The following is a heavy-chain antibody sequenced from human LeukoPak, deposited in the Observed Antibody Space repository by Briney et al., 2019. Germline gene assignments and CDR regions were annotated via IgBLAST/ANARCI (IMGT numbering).Heavy chain of an antibody. J-gene: IGHJ6*02. D-gene: IGHD3-10*01. CDR2: STDSRGT. V-gene: IGHV4-39*01. CDR3: ALKTPGTSVDV. Sequence: SETLSLTCTVSGGSLSNNGHYWVWIPQPPGKGLEWVVSSTDSRGTYGNPSLKSHLTLCIEASKTQLSLKLTSVTAAGTAVFYCALKTPGTSVDVWGQGPTVTVSS. CDR1: GGSLSNNGHY.